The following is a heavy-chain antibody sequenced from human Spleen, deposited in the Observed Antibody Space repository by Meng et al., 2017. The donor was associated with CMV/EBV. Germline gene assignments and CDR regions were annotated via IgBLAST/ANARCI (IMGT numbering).Heavy chain of an antibody. V-gene: IGHV3-74*01. D-gene: IGHD4/OR15-4a*01. CDR2: INSDGSST. CDR3: AREVLRGAFDI. J-gene: IGHJ3*02. CDR1: GFTFSSYW. Sequence: ESLKISCAASGFTFSSYWMHWVRQAPGKGLVWVSRINSDGSSTSYADSVKGRFTISRDNAKNTLYLQMNSLRAEDTAVYYCAREVLRGAFDIWGQGTMVTVSS.